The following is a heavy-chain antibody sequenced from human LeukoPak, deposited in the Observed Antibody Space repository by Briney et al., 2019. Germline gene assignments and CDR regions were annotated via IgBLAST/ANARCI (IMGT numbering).Heavy chain of an antibody. D-gene: IGHD3-3*02. CDR1: GFTFDDYA. Sequence: GGSLRLSCAASGFTFDDYAMHWVRQAPGKGLEWVSLISWDGGSTYYADSVKGRFTISRDNSRKMLSLQMHSLRPEDTAVYYCARVSIFGVVIPPDYWGQGALVTVSS. CDR3: ARVSIFGVVIPPDY. J-gene: IGHJ4*02. CDR2: ISWDGGST. V-gene: IGHV3-43D*03.